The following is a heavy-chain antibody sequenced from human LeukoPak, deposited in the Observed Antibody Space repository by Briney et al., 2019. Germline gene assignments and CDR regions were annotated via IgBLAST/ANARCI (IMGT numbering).Heavy chain of an antibody. V-gene: IGHV1-2*02. CDR3: ARNYGGSSKYFDY. J-gene: IGHJ4*02. CDR1: GYSFTGYY. Sequence: ASVKVSCKASGYSFTGYYIHWVRQAPGQGLEWMGWISPSSGGTNYAQRFQGRLTMTRDTSISTAHMELGSLTSDDTALYYCARNYGGSSKYFDYWGQGTLVTVSS. D-gene: IGHD4-23*01. CDR2: ISPSSGGT.